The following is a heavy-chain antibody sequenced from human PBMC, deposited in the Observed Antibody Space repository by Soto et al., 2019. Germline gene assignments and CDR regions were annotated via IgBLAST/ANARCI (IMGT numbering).Heavy chain of an antibody. CDR1: GFTFSSYE. J-gene: IGHJ3*02. CDR3: AREAYGSGTKAYDI. V-gene: IGHV3-13*01. CDR2: IGTAGDT. D-gene: IGHD3-10*01. Sequence: EVQLVESGGGLVQPGGSLRLSCAASGFTFSSYEMHWVRQVTGKGLEWVSAIGTAGDTFYPGSVKGRFTISRENGKNSLYLHMNSLRAGDTAVYYCAREAYGSGTKAYDIWGQGTMVTVSS.